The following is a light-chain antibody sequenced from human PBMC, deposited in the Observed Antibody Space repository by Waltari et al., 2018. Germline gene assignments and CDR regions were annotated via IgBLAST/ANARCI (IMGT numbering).Light chain of an antibody. Sequence: DIVMTQSPDSLAVSLGERATINCKSSQSVLYSSNNKTYLGWDQQKPGQPPELLIYWASTRESGVPDRFRGSGSGTDFTRTISSLQAEDVAVYYCQQYYSIPPAFGQGTKVEVK. CDR2: WAS. V-gene: IGKV4-1*01. J-gene: IGKJ1*01. CDR3: QQYYSIPPA. CDR1: QSVLYSSNNKTY.